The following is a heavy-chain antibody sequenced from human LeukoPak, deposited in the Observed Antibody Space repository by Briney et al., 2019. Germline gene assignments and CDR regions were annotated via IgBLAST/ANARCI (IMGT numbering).Heavy chain of an antibody. V-gene: IGHV3-64*01. CDR2: ISSNGGST. J-gene: IGHJ4*02. CDR1: GFTFSSYA. CDR3: AREGGDY. Sequence: GGSLRLSCAASGFTFSSYAMHWVRQAPGKGLEYVSAISSNGGSTYYANSVKGRFTISRDNSKNTLYLQMGSLRAEDMAVYYCAREGGDYWGQGTLVTVSS. D-gene: IGHD3-16*01.